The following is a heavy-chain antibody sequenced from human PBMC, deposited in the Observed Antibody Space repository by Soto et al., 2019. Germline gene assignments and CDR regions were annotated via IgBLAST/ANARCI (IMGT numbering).Heavy chain of an antibody. D-gene: IGHD6-6*01. V-gene: IGHV4-4*07. Sequence: QVQLQESGPGLVRPSETLSLICSVSGESISDNYWSWIRQPAGKGLEWIGRVFSNGATTFNPSLRSRVSMSVDTSTNQFSLTLTSLTAADTAVYYCAKDLPPYARRAQPTAFDHWGQGTLATVSS. CDR1: GESISDNY. J-gene: IGHJ4*02. CDR3: AKDLPPYARRAQPTAFDH. CDR2: VFSNGAT.